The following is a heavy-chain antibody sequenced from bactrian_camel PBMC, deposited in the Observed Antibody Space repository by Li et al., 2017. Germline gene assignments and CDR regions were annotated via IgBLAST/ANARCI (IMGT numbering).Heavy chain of an antibody. CDR3: AQRTFGTSDT. CDR1: GFSFSSYD. V-gene: IGHV3S40*01. J-gene: IGHJ4*01. CDR2: ITSSGRST. D-gene: IGHD6*01. Sequence: VQLVESGGGLVQPGGSLRLSCAASGFSFSSYDMRWVRQAPGQGLEWVSGITSSGRSTYYADSVKGRFTISRDNAKNTLYLQLNSLKTEDTAMYYCAQRTFGTSDTWGPGTQVTVS.